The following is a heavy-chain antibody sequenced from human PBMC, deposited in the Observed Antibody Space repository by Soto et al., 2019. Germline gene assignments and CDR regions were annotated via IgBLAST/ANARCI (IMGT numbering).Heavy chain of an antibody. Sequence: PGGSLRLSCAACGFTFSSYGMHWVRQAPGKXLEWVAVIWYDGSNKYYADSVKGRFTISRDNSKNTLYLQMNSLRAEDTAVYYCAREGGDGYNLIGGHIDYWGQGTLVTVSS. J-gene: IGHJ4*02. CDR1: GFTFSSYG. D-gene: IGHD2-21*01. CDR2: IWYDGSNK. CDR3: AREGGDGYNLIGGHIDY. V-gene: IGHV3-33*01.